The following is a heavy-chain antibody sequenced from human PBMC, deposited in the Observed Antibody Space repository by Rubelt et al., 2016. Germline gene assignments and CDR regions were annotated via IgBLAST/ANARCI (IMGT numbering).Heavy chain of an antibody. V-gene: IGHV4-59*01. D-gene: IGHD3-10*01. J-gene: IGHJ2*01. CDR2: IYYSGST. Sequence: QVQLQESGPGLVKPSGTLSLTCGVSGGSISDYYWNWIRQAPGQGLELIGYIYYSGSTNYNPSLKSRITMSGDTSKNQFSLKLSSVTAADTAVYYCARDSRLSYTWYFDLWGRGTLVTVSS. CDR3: ARDSRLSYTWYFDL. CDR1: GGSISDYY.